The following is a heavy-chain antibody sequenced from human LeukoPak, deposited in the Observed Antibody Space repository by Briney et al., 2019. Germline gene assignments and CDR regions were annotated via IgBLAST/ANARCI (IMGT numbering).Heavy chain of an antibody. J-gene: IGHJ4*02. CDR3: ARWPSVRGVIRGDY. CDR1: GFTFSSYE. Sequence: GGSLRLSCAASGFTFSSYEMNWVRQAPGKGLEWVSYISSSGSTIYYADSVKGRFTFSRDNAKNSLYLQMNSLRAEDTAVYYCARWPSVRGVIRGDYWGQGTLVTVSS. V-gene: IGHV3-48*03. CDR2: ISSSGSTI. D-gene: IGHD3-10*01.